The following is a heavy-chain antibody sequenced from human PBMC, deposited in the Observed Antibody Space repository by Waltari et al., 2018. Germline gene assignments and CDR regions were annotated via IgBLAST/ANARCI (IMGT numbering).Heavy chain of an antibody. D-gene: IGHD4-17*01. CDR2: IHHSGSA. J-gene: IGHJ3*02. CDR1: GSSISSGYY. Sequence: QVQLQESGPGLVKPSEPLSLTCTVSGSSISSGYYWGWIRQPPGKGLEWIAGIHHSGSAYYNLYLKGRVTGSVDTSKKEFSLKLSSVTAADTAVYYCAKDYGDYISSDAFDIWGQGTMVTVSS. CDR3: AKDYGDYISSDAFDI. V-gene: IGHV4-38-2*02.